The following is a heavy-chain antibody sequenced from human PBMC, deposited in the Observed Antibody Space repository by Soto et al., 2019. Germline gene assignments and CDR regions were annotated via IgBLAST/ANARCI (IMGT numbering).Heavy chain of an antibody. CDR3: ARDSAFLVGSTGYFDY. Sequence: QVELKQSGAAVKKPGASVKVSCRASGYTFANYGITWVRQAPGQGLQWMGWISGHDGKTKSNKNLQGRITMTTDTSTNTAYLELKNLKSEDTAIDYCARDSAFLVGSTGYFDYWGQGTLVSVSS. CDR1: GYTFANYG. V-gene: IGHV1-18*04. CDR2: ISGHDGKT. D-gene: IGHD2-15*01. J-gene: IGHJ4*02.